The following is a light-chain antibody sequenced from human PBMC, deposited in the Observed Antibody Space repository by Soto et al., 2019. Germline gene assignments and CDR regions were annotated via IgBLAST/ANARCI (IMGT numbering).Light chain of an antibody. Sequence: EMVWTQSPGTLSLSPGESATLSCRASQRGDSSHIAWYRQKPGQAPWLLIYGASNRATVIPDRFSGSGSGTDFTITISRLEAEDSAVYYYQDYGSSHPYTFGQGTKMKIK. V-gene: IGKV3-20*01. CDR3: QDYGSSHPYT. CDR2: GAS. CDR1: QRGDSSH. J-gene: IGKJ2*01.